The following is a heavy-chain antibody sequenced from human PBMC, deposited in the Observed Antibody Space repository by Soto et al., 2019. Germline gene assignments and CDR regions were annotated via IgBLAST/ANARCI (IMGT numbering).Heavy chain of an antibody. Sequence: QVQLVESGGGVVQPGRSLRLSCAASGFTFSSYAMHWVRQAPGKGLEWVAVISYDGSNKYYADSVKGRFTISRDNSKNTLYLQMNSLRAEATAVYYCARDPAYSNYVPYFDYWGQGTLVTVSS. V-gene: IGHV3-30-3*01. CDR3: ARDPAYSNYVPYFDY. CDR2: ISYDGSNK. CDR1: GFTFSSYA. J-gene: IGHJ4*02. D-gene: IGHD4-4*01.